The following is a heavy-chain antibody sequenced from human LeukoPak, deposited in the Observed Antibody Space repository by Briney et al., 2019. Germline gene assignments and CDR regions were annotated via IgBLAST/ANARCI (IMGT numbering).Heavy chain of an antibody. D-gene: IGHD3-3*01. J-gene: IGHJ6*02. CDR1: GFTFSSYW. Sequence: SGGSLRLSCSASGFTFSSYWMSWVRQAPGQGLEWVANIKQDGSEKYHVDSVKGRFTISRDNAKNSLYLQMNRLRAEDTAVYYCARDGRITIFGVVIKKYGMDVWGQGTTVTVSS. CDR2: IKQDGSEK. V-gene: IGHV3-7*01. CDR3: ARDGRITIFGVVIKKYGMDV.